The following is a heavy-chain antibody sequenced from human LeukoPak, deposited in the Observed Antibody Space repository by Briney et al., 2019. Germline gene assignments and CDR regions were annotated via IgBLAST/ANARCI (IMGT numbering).Heavy chain of an antibody. J-gene: IGHJ6*03. CDR2: IYYSGST. CDR3: ARERYSSSWEDYYYYMDV. V-gene: IGHV4-59*01. D-gene: IGHD6-13*01. Sequence: PSETLSLTCTVSGGSISSYYWSWIRQPPGKGLEWIGYIYYSGSTNYNPSLKSRVTKSVDTSKNQFSLKLSSVTAADTAVYYCARERYSSSWEDYYYYMDVWGKGTTVTVSS. CDR1: GGSISSYY.